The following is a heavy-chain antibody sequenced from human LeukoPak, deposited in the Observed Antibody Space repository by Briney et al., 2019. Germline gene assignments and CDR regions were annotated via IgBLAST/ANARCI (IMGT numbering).Heavy chain of an antibody. CDR1: GFTFSSYA. Sequence: GRSLRLSCAASGFTFSSYAMHWVRQAPGKGLEWVAVISYDGSNKYYADSVKGRFTISRDNSKNTLYLQMNSLRAEDTAVYYCAREGRPVYEILTGYGHGMDVWGQGTTVTVSS. D-gene: IGHD3-9*01. J-gene: IGHJ6*02. V-gene: IGHV3-30-3*01. CDR2: ISYDGSNK. CDR3: AREGRPVYEILTGYGHGMDV.